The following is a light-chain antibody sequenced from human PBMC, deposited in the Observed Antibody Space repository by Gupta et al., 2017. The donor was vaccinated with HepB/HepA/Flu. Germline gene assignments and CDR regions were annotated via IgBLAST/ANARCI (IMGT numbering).Light chain of an antibody. CDR1: QSGLYSSNNKNY. CDR2: WAS. V-gene: IGKV4-1*01. CDR3: QQDYSTPLT. Sequence: DIVMTQSPYSLAVSLGERATINCKSSQSGLYSSNNKNYLAWYQQKPGQPPKLLIYWASTRESGVPDRFSGRGSGTDFTLTISSLQAADVAVYYCQQDYSTPLTFGGGTKVEIK. J-gene: IGKJ4*01.